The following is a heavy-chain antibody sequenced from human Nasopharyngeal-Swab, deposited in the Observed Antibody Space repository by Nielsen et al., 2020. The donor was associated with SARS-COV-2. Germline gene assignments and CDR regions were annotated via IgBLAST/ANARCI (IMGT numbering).Heavy chain of an antibody. D-gene: IGHD3-22*01. CDR2: IRGSGVDT. V-gene: IGHV3-23*01. Sequence: GESLKISCAASGFTFTDYYMSWIRQAPGKGLEWVSAIRGSGVDTYYADSVKGRFTISRDNSRNTLYLQMNSLRADDTAVYYCARPMHYYDTSGWDSWGQGTLVTVSS. CDR1: GFTFTDYY. J-gene: IGHJ4*02. CDR3: ARPMHYYDTSGWDS.